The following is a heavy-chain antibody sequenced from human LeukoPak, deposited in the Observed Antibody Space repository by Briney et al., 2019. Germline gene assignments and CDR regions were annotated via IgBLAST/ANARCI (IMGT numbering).Heavy chain of an antibody. Sequence: SETLSLTCTVSGGSISSYYWSWIRQPPGKGLEWIGYIYYSGSTNYNPSLKSRVTISVDTSKNQFSLKLSSVTAADTAVYYCARHGYDSSGYFDAFDIWGQGTMVTVSS. CDR1: GGSISSYY. V-gene: IGHV4-59*08. CDR3: ARHGYDSSGYFDAFDI. D-gene: IGHD3-22*01. J-gene: IGHJ3*02. CDR2: IYYSGST.